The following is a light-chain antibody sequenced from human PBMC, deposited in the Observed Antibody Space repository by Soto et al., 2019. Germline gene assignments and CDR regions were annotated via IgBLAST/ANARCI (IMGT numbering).Light chain of an antibody. CDR1: QNVRNNY. CDR3: QQYGSSPLT. Sequence: EIVLTQSPGTLSLSPGERATLSCRTSQNVRNNYLAWYQQKPGQAPRLLIYGASSRASGIPDRFSGGGSGTDFTLTISRLEPEDFAVYYCQQYGSSPLTFGGGTKVEIK. J-gene: IGKJ4*01. CDR2: GAS. V-gene: IGKV3-20*01.